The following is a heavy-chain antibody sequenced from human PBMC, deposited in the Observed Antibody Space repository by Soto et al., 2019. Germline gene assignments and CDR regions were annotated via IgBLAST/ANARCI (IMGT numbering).Heavy chain of an antibody. V-gene: IGHV3-48*01. Sequence: GGSLRLSCAASGFTFSSYSMNWVRQAPGKGLEWVSYISSSSSTIYYADSVKGRFTISRDNAKNSLYLQMNSLRAEDTAVYYCALLWFGEFARDAFDIWGPGTMVTVSS. D-gene: IGHD3-10*01. CDR1: GFTFSSYS. CDR2: ISSSSSTI. CDR3: ALLWFGEFARDAFDI. J-gene: IGHJ3*02.